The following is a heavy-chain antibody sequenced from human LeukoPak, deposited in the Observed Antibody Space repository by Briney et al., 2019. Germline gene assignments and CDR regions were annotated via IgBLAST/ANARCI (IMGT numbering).Heavy chain of an antibody. Sequence: SETLSLTCTVSGGSISSHFWSWIRRPPGKGLEWIGYIYYSGSTYYNPSLKSRVTISVDTSKNQFSLKLSSVTAADTAVYYCARENYDSSGYWDYWGQGTLVTVSS. CDR2: IYYSGST. J-gene: IGHJ4*02. D-gene: IGHD3-22*01. CDR1: GGSISSHF. CDR3: ARENYDSSGYWDY. V-gene: IGHV4-30-4*08.